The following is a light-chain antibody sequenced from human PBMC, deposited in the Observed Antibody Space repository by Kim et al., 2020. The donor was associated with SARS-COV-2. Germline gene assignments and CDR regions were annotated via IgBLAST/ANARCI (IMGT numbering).Light chain of an antibody. CDR3: QQYNNWPPLT. V-gene: IGKV3-15*01. Sequence: AQGETATLPCRDSQSVKSNVSWYQQEPGQAPRLLIYCASTRATGIPAWFSGRGSWTDFTLTINSLQSEDFGVYYCQQYNNWPPLTFGRGTKVDIK. CDR2: CAS. CDR1: QSVKSN. J-gene: IGKJ4*01.